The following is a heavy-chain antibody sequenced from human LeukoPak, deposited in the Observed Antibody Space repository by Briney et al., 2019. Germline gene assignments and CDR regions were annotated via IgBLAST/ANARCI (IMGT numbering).Heavy chain of an antibody. D-gene: IGHD3-22*01. Sequence: ASAKVSCKASGYTFTGYYMHWVRQAPGQGLEWMGWINPNSGGTNYAQKFQGRVTMTRDTSISTAYMELSRLRSDDTAVYYCATEAKEYYYDSSGYIGNWFDPWGQGTLVTVSS. CDR1: GYTFTGYY. J-gene: IGHJ5*02. CDR3: ATEAKEYYYDSSGYIGNWFDP. CDR2: INPNSGGT. V-gene: IGHV1-2*02.